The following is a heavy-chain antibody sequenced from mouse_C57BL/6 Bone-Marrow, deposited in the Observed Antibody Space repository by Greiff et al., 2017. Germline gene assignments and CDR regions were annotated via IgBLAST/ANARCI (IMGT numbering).Heavy chain of an antibody. V-gene: IGHV5-15*01. CDR2: ISNLAYSI. CDR3: ARQRGNDWYFDV. Sequence: EVKLMESGGGLVPPGGSLKLSCAASGFTFSDYGMAWVRQAPRKGPEWVAFISNLAYSIYYADTVTGRFTISRENANNTLYLEMSSLRSEDTAMYYCARQRGNDWYFDVWGTGTTVTVSS. J-gene: IGHJ1*03. D-gene: IGHD2-1*01. CDR1: GFTFSDYG.